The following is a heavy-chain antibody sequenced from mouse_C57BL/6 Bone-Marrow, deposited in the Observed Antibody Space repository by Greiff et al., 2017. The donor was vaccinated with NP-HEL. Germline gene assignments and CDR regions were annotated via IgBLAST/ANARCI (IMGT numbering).Heavy chain of an antibody. Sequence: QVQLKQPGAELVKPGASVKLSCKASGYTFTSYWMHWVKQRPGQGLEWIGMIHPNSGSTNYNEKFKSKATLTVDKSSSTAYMQLSSLTSEDSAVYYCARGRIYYYGSSPFAYWGQGTLVTVSA. CDR2: IHPNSGST. CDR3: ARGRIYYYGSSPFAY. D-gene: IGHD1-1*01. J-gene: IGHJ3*01. CDR1: GYTFTSYW. V-gene: IGHV1-64*01.